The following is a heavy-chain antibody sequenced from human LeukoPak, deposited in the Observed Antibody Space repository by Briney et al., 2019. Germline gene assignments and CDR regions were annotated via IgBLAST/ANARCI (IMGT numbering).Heavy chain of an antibody. V-gene: IGHV3-15*01. CDR3: TTVRRWEPDY. J-gene: IGHJ4*02. CDR2: IRSKSDGGTA. D-gene: IGHD1-26*01. Sequence: PGGSLRLSCAASGFTLSNAWMTWVRQAPGKGLEWVGRIRSKSDGGTADYAAPVKGRFTISRDDSGNTLYLQMNSLKTEDTAVYYCTTVRRWEPDYWGQGTLVTVSS. CDR1: GFTLSNAW.